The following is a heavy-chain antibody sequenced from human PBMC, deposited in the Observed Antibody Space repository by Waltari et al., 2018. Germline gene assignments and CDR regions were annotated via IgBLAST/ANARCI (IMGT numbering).Heavy chain of an antibody. J-gene: IGHJ4*02. CDR1: GYSISRSNW. V-gene: IGHV4-28*01. Sequence: QVQLQESGPGLVKPSDTLSLTCAVSGYSISRSNWWGWIRQPPGKGLEGIGYIYYSGSTYYNPSLKSRVTMSVDTSKNQFSLKLSSVTAVDTAVYYCARIYGGVGAIDYFDYWGQGTLVTVSS. D-gene: IGHD1-26*01. CDR3: ARIYGGVGAIDYFDY. CDR2: IYYSGST.